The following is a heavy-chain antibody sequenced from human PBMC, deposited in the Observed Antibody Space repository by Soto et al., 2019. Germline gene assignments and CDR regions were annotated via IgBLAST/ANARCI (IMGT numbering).Heavy chain of an antibody. CDR1: GFTFRSDG. V-gene: IGHV3-30*18. CDR2: ISYDGSNK. CDR3: AKDRDTAMAGYYFDY. D-gene: IGHD5-18*01. J-gene: IGHJ4*02. Sequence: QVQLVESGGRVVQPGRSLRLSCAASGFTFRSDGMHWVRQAPGKGLEWVAVISYDGSNKYYADSVKGRFTISRDNSKNTLYLQMNSLRAEDTAVYYCAKDRDTAMAGYYFDYWGQGTLVTVSS.